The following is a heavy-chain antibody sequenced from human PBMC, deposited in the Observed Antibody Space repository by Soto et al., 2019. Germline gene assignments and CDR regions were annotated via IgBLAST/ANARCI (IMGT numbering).Heavy chain of an antibody. CDR1: KFSFSGYW. V-gene: IGHV3-74*01. D-gene: IGHD1-26*01. J-gene: IGHJ5*02. Sequence: EVQLVESGGGLVQPGGSLRLSCAASKFSFSGYWMHWVRQAPGKGLMWVSRVNPDGSTTTYADSVKGRFTISRDNAKNTVFLQKNSLRADDTAVYYCAKVASGSYDWFDPWGQGTLVTVSS. CDR2: VNPDGSTT. CDR3: AKVASGSYDWFDP.